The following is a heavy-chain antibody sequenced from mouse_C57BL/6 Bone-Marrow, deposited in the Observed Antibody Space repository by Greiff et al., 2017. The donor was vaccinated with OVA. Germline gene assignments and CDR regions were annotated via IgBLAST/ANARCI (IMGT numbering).Heavy chain of an antibody. CDR3: ARPYYYGSVFDY. V-gene: IGHV5-17*01. CDR2: ISSGSSTI. D-gene: IGHD1-1*01. J-gene: IGHJ2*01. Sequence: EVHLVESGGGLVKPGGSLKLSCAASGFTFSDYGMHWVRQAPEKGLEWVAYISSGSSTIYYADTVKGRFTISRDNAKNTLFLQMTSLRSEDTAMYYCARPYYYGSVFDYWGQGTTLTVSS. CDR1: GFTFSDYG.